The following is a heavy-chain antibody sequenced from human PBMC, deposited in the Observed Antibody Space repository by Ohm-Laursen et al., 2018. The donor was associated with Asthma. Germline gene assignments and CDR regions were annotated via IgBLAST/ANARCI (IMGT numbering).Heavy chain of an antibody. CDR3: ARVARGGNSEYFQH. J-gene: IGHJ1*01. CDR2: IYYSGST. D-gene: IGHD4-23*01. V-gene: IGHV4-30-4*01. CDR1: GGSISSGDYY. Sequence: SQTLSLTCAVSGGSISSGDYYWSWIRQPPGKGLEWIGYIYYSGSTYYNPSLKSRVTISVDTSKNQFSLKLSSETAADTAVYYCARVARGGNSEYFQHWGQGTLVTVSS.